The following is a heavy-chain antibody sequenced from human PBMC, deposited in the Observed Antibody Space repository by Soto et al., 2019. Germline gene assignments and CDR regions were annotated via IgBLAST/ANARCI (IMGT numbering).Heavy chain of an antibody. CDR2: ISAYNGDT. V-gene: IGHV1-18*01. Sequence: QAQLVQSGGEVKKPGASVKVSCRASGYTFTSYGYAWVRQAPGQGLEWMGWISAYNGDTNYAQKFQDNVTLTTDTSTTTAHMELRNLGYDDTDVYYCARSGAYCTSITCLFDSFWGLGTLVTVSS. J-gene: IGHJ4*02. CDR1: GYTFTSYG. D-gene: IGHD2-8*01. CDR3: ARSGAYCTSITCLFDSF.